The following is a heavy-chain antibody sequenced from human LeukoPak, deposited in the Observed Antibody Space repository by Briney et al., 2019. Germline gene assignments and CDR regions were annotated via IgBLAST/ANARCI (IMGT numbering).Heavy chain of an antibody. D-gene: IGHD1-1*01. CDR1: GGSISSSSYY. CDR2: IYYSGST. J-gene: IGHJ4*02. CDR3: ARHLPGAIPDYFDF. V-gene: IGHV4-39*01. Sequence: SETLSLTCTVSGGSISSSSYYWGWIRQPPGKGLEWIGSIYYSGSTYYNPSLKSRVTISVDTSKNQFSLKLSSVTAADTALYYCARHLPGAIPDYFDFWGQGTLVTVSS.